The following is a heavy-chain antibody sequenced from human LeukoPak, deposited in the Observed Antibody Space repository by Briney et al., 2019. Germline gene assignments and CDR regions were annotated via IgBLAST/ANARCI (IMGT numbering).Heavy chain of an antibody. V-gene: IGHV3-43*02. CDR2: ISGDGGST. Sequence: GGSLRLSCAASGFTFDDYAMHWVRQAPGKGLEWVSLISGDGGSTYYADSVKGRFTISRDNSKNSLYLQMNSLRTEDTAWYYCAKNSRLYYDFWSGTVGYYGMDVWGQGTTVTVSS. CDR3: AKNSRLYYDFWSGTVGYYGMDV. D-gene: IGHD3-3*01. CDR1: GFTFDDYA. J-gene: IGHJ6*02.